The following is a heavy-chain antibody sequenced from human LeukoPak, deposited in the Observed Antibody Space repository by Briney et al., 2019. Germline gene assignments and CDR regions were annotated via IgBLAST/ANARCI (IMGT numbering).Heavy chain of an antibody. CDR2: ISGSGGST. CDR3: AKDLVVTASGYFDY. J-gene: IGHJ4*02. V-gene: IGHV3-23*01. D-gene: IGHD2-21*02. CDR1: GFTFSSFA. Sequence: GSLRLSCAASGFTFSSFAMTWVRQAPGEGLEWVSAISGSGGSTYYADPVKGRFTISRDKSKNTLYLQMNSLRAEDTALYYCAKDLVVTASGYFDYWGQGTLVTVSS.